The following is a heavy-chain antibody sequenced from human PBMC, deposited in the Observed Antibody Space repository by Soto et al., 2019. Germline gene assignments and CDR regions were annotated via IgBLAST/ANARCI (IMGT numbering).Heavy chain of an antibody. Sequence: QVQLVESGGGVVQPGRSLRLSCAASRFTFSNYGIHWVRQAPGKGLEWVAVISYDGSNKYYADSVKGRFTISRDNSKNTLYLKRNRLGAEDTAVFFCAKKITEKTPSYSSGMDAWGKGPTVPFPP. V-gene: IGHV3-30*18. J-gene: IGHJ6*04. CDR1: RFTFSNYG. CDR3: AKKITEKTPSYSSGMDA. CDR2: ISYDGSNK. D-gene: IGHD3-10*01.